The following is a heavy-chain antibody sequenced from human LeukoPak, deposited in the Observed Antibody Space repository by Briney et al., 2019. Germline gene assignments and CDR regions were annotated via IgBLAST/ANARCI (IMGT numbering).Heavy chain of an antibody. CDR1: GFSFSTSW. CDR3: ARGIASSSIWYWYFDL. J-gene: IGHJ2*01. CDR2: IKEDGSRT. D-gene: IGHD6-13*01. Sequence: PGGSLRLSCTTSGFSFSTSWMSWVRQTPGKGLEWVANIKEDGSRTYLADAVQGRFSVSRDNAKNSVYLQMSSLRADDTPVYYCARGIASSSIWYWYFDLWGRGTFVSVSS. V-gene: IGHV3-7*01.